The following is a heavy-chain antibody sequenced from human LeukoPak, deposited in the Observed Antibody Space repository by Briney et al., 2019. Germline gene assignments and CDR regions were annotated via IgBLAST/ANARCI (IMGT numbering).Heavy chain of an antibody. CDR3: ARGATYYYDSSGYRGAFDI. CDR2: INPSGGST. D-gene: IGHD3-22*01. J-gene: IGHJ3*02. Sequence: ASVKVSCKASGYTFTSYYMHWVRQAPGQGLEWMGIINPSGGSTSYAQKFQGRVTMTRDTSTSTVYMELSSLRSEDTAVYYCARGATYYYDSSGYRGAFDIWGQGTMVTVSS. CDR1: GYTFTSYY. V-gene: IGHV1-46*01.